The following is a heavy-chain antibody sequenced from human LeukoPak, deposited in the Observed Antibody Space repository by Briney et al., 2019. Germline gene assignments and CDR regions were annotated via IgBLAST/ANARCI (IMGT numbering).Heavy chain of an antibody. D-gene: IGHD1-1*01. Sequence: GESLKISCKASGYSFSTYWIGWVRRVPGKGLEWMGIIYPGDSYTRYSPSFQGQVTISADNSITTAYLQWSSLKASDTAMYYCVRRRGSLDSIDSWGQGTLVAVSS. J-gene: IGHJ4*02. CDR1: GYSFSTYW. CDR2: IYPGDSYT. CDR3: VRRRGSLDSIDS. V-gene: IGHV5-51*01.